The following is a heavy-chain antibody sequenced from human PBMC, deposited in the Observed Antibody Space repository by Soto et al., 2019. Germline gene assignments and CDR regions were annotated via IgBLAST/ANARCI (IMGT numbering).Heavy chain of an antibody. CDR1: TFTFSDFG. CDR3: AKSTYCNGGSCFPQY. V-gene: IGHV3-30*18. J-gene: IGHJ4*02. D-gene: IGHD2-15*01. Sequence: QVQVEEFGGGVVQPGRSLRLSCAGPTFTFSDFGFHWVRQAPGKGLEWVAMISYVGSDQYYGDSVQGRFTIYRDDSKNTVYLQMNSLRAEDTAMYYCAKSTYCNGGSCFPQYWGPGTLVTVSS. CDR2: ISYVGSDQ.